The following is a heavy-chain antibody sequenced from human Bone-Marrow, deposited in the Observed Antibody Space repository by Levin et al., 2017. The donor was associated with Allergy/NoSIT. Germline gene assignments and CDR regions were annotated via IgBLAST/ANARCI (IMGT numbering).Heavy chain of an antibody. V-gene: IGHV1-69*06. J-gene: IGHJ5*02. CDR2: IIPLFNTV. CDR1: GGTFSSSA. D-gene: IGHD4-23*01. CDR3: ARDAGWELITWFDP. Sequence: SVKVSCKASGGTFSSSAISWVRQAHGQGLEWLGGIIPLFNTVNYAQKFQGRVTITADKSTGTAYMELNSLRYEDTAVYYCARDAGWELITWFDPWGQGTLVTVSS.